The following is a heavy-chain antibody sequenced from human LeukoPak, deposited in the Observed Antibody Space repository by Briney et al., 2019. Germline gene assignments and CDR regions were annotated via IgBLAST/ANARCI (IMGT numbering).Heavy chain of an antibody. J-gene: IGHJ5*02. CDR3: ERGSTQFVPVIGIVATIRWFDP. D-gene: IGHD5-12*01. CDR2: MNPNSGNT. V-gene: IGHV1-8*01. Sequence: ASVKVSCKASGYTFTSYDINWVRQATGQGLEWMGWMNPNSGNTGYAQKFQGGVTMARNTSIRTAYMELSSLRYEDTAVYYCERGSTQFVPVIGIVATIRWFDPWGQGTLVTVSS. CDR1: GYTFTSYD.